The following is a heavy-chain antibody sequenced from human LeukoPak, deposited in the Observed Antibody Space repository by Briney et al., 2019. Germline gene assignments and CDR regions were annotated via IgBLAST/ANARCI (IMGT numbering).Heavy chain of an antibody. Sequence: PGGSLRLSCAVSGFTVSGNYMSWVRQAPRKGPEWVSIMYASGTTDYADSVKRRFTISRDNSKNTLYLQMNSLRAEDTAVYYCAREGGPYSSTLRGCWGQGTLVTVSS. J-gene: IGHJ4*02. CDR3: AREGGPYSSTLRGC. V-gene: IGHV3-53*01. CDR2: MYASGTT. D-gene: IGHD6-19*01. CDR1: GFTVSGNY.